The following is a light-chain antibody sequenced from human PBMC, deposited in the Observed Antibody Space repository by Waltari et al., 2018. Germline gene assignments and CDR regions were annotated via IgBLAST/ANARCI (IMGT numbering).Light chain of an antibody. CDR1: QNIGTW. CDR2: DGS. J-gene: IGKJ2*01. V-gene: IGKV1-5*01. CDR3: QQYNSYLSS. Sequence: IAMTQSPSTLSASVGDSVTITCRASQNIGTWVAWYQQKPGKVPKLLIFDGSTLERGVPSRFSCSASGTDFTLTINSLQPDDFASYFCQQYNSYLSSFGQGTKLEI.